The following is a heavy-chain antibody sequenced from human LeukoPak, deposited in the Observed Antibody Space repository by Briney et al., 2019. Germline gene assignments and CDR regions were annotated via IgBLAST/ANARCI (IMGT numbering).Heavy chain of an antibody. CDR2: ISAYDVTT. Sequence: GASVKVSCKASGGTFSSYAISWVRQAPGQGLEWMGWISAYDVTTIYAQNFQGRVTWTTDASTSTAYMELRSLRSDDTAVYYCARGAHQTTVIEYWGQGTLVTVSS. J-gene: IGHJ4*02. V-gene: IGHV1-18*01. CDR1: GGTFSSYA. D-gene: IGHD4-17*01. CDR3: ARGAHQTTVIEY.